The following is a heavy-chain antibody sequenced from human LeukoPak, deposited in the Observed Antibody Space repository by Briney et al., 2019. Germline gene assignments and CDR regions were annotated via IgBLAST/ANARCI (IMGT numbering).Heavy chain of an antibody. Sequence: GASVKVSCKASGGTFSSYAISWVRQAPGQGLEWMGGIIPIFGTANYAQKFQGRVTITADESTSTAYMELSSLRSEDTAVYYCARMHSGSYSLYYYYYMDVWAKGTTVTISS. D-gene: IGHD3-10*01. J-gene: IGHJ6*03. CDR1: GGTFSSYA. CDR2: IIPIFGTA. V-gene: IGHV1-69*13. CDR3: ARMHSGSYSLYYYYYMDV.